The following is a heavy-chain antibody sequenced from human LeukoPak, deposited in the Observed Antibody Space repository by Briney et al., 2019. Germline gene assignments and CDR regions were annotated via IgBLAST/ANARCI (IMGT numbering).Heavy chain of an antibody. J-gene: IGHJ4*02. Sequence: GGSLRLSCAASGFTFSSYGMHWVRQAPGKGLEWVAVISYDGSNKYHADSVKGRFNISRDNSKNTLYLQMNSLRAEDTAVYYCAKDGGLWVSAHWGDSWGRGTLVTVSS. D-gene: IGHD7-27*01. V-gene: IGHV3-30*18. CDR1: GFTFSSYG. CDR2: ISYDGSNK. CDR3: AKDGGLWVSAHWGDS.